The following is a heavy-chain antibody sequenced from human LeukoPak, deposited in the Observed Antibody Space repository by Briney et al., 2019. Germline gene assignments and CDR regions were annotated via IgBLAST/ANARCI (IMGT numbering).Heavy chain of an antibody. V-gene: IGHV3-30*03. Sequence: PGRSLRLSCAASGFTLSSYVMHWVRQAPGKGLEWVAVISYDGSNKYYADSVKGRFTISRDNAKKTLYLQMNSLRDEDTAVYYCVRGLDSWGLGTLVTVSS. D-gene: IGHD3-16*01. CDR1: GFTLSSYV. CDR3: VRGLDS. CDR2: ISYDGSNK. J-gene: IGHJ5*01.